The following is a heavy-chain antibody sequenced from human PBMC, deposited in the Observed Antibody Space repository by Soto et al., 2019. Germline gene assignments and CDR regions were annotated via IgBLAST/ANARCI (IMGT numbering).Heavy chain of an antibody. CDR2: INHSGTT. V-gene: IGHV4-34*01. D-gene: IGHD2-21*01. CDR1: GGSFSDDY. Sequence: SETLSLTCAVYGGSFSDDYWSCIRQSPGKGLEWIVEINHSGTTNYNPSLKSRVTMSVDTSKKQISLKLSSVTAADAAVYYCARRPKAMVVANFWGQGTLVTVSS. J-gene: IGHJ4*02. CDR3: ARRPKAMVVANF.